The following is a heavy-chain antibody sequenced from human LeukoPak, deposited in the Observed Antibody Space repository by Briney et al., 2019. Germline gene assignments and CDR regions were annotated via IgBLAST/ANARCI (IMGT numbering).Heavy chain of an antibody. CDR3: AKEAGPYDFWSGYHFDY. Sequence: GGSLRLSCAASGFTFSSYWMHWVRQAPGKGLVWVSRINTDGSSTSYADSVKGRFTISRDNAKNTLYLQMNSLRAEDTAVYYCAKEAGPYDFWSGYHFDYWGQGTLVTVSS. D-gene: IGHD3-3*01. CDR2: INTDGSST. CDR1: GFTFSSYW. V-gene: IGHV3-74*01. J-gene: IGHJ4*02.